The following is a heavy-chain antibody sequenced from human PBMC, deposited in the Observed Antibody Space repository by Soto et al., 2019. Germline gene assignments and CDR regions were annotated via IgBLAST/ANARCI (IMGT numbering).Heavy chain of an antibody. CDR2: INAGNSDT. CDR1: GYTFTNYP. Sequence: GASVKVSCKASGYTFTNYPMHCVRQAPGQRLEWMGWINAGNSDTKYSQKFQDRVTITRDTSASTAYMELSSLRSEDTAVYYCARDWTHYDSSGPGDYWGQGTLVTVSS. V-gene: IGHV1-3*01. D-gene: IGHD3-22*01. J-gene: IGHJ4*02. CDR3: ARDWTHYDSSGPGDY.